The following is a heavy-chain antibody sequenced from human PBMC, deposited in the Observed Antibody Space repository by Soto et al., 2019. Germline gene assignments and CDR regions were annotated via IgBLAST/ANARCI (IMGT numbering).Heavy chain of an antibody. CDR3: ARVIRGAYYNSPLDT. CDR2: INPYSGGA. D-gene: IGHD3-10*01. Sequence: ASVKVSCKASGYTFTGYFMHWVRQAPGQGLEWMGWINPYSGGADYAQSFQGRVTMTRDTSISTVYMELSRLRCDDTAVYYCARVIRGAYYNSPLDTWGQGTVVTVSS. J-gene: IGHJ5*02. V-gene: IGHV1-2*02. CDR1: GYTFTGYF.